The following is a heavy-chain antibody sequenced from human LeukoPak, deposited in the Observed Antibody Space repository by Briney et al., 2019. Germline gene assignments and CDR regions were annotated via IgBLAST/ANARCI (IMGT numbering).Heavy chain of an antibody. D-gene: IGHD3-22*01. CDR3: AGSRIGYSDSSGFFDS. CDR1: GGSISSGGYC. J-gene: IGHJ4*02. V-gene: IGHV4-31*03. Sequence: SETLSLTCTVSGGSISSGGYCWSWIRQHPGKGLEWIGYIHYSGSTYYSPSLKSRVTISVDTSKNQFSLKLSSVTAADTAVYYCAGSRIGYSDSSGFFDSWGQGTLVTVSS. CDR2: IHYSGST.